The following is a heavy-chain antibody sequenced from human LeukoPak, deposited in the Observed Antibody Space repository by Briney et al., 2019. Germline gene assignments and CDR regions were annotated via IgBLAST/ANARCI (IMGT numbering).Heavy chain of an antibody. CDR1: GYTFTSYG. V-gene: IGHV1-18*01. D-gene: IGHD6-19*01. J-gene: IGHJ4*02. CDR3: ARGQYSSGWRIKLPDY. CDR2: ISAYNGNT. Sequence: ASVKVSCKASGYTFTSYGISWVRQAPGQGLEWMGWISAYNGNTNYAQKLQGRVTMTTDTSTSTAHMELRSLRSDDTAVYYCARGQYSSGWRIKLPDYWGQGTLVTVSS.